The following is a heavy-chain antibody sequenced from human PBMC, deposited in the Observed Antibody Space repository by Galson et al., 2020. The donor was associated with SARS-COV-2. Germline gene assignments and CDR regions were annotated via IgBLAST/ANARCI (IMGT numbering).Heavy chain of an antibody. CDR3: ARTSSTATREYYFDY. CDR2: IHSSGNT. Sequence: SETLSLTCTVSGDSISSDDFYWSWIRQTPGTGLEWIGDIHSSGNTYYNPSLMSRGTISVGTSKNQFSLRLSSVTAADTAVYFCARTSSTATREYYFDYWGQGTLVSVSS. J-gene: IGHJ4*02. CDR1: GDSISSDDFY. D-gene: IGHD4-17*01. V-gene: IGHV4-30-4*01.